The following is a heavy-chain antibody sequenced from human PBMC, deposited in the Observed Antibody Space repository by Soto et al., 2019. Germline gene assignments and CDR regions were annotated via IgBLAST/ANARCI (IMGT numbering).Heavy chain of an antibody. D-gene: IGHD2-21*01. CDR2: INTDGSIT. CDR1: GFSFSSNW. J-gene: IGHJ4*02. CDR3: ASDGEGF. Sequence: GGSLRLSCAASGFSFSSNWMHWVRRVPGRGLVWVSRINTDGSITDYVDSVKGRFTISRDNAKNTLYLQMNSLRVEDTAVYYCASDGEGFWGQGTLVTVSS. V-gene: IGHV3-74*01.